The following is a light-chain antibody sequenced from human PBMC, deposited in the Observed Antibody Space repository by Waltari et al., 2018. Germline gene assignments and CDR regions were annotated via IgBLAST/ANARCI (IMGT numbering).Light chain of an antibody. CDR2: DVF. J-gene: IGLJ2*01. CDR3: SSYSDSSTPVL. CDR1: SGDIGGYYF. V-gene: IGLV2-14*03. Sequence: QSALTQPASVSGSPGQSIAISRTGSSGDIGGYYFVSWYQQHPGEAPKLIIYDVFNRPSGISGRFSGSKSGNTASLTISGLQTDDEANYYCSSYSDSSTPVLFGGGTTVTVL.